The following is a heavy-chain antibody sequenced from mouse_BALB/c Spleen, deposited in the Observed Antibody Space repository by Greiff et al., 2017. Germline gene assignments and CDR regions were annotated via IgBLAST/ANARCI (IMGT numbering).Heavy chain of an antibody. CDR1: GYTFTSYW. Sequence: QVQLQQPGAELVRPGASVKLSCKASGYTFTSYWINWVKQRPGQGLEWIGNIYPSDSYTNYNQKFKDKATLTVDKSSSTAYMQLSSPTSEDSAVYYCRVYGYNFDYWGQGTTLTVSS. CDR2: IYPSDSYT. J-gene: IGHJ2*01. CDR3: RVYGYNFDY. D-gene: IGHD1-2*01. V-gene: IGHV1-69*02.